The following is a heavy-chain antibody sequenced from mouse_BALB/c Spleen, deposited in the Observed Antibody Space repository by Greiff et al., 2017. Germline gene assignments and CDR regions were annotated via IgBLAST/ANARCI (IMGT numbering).Heavy chain of an antibody. CDR1: GFTFSSFG. Sequence: EVHLVESGGGLVQPGGSRKLSCAASGFTFSSFGMHWVRQAPEKGLEWVAYISSGSSTIYYADTVKGRYTISRDNPKNTLFLQMTSLRSEDTAMYYCARSWDGAMDYWGQGTTVTVSS. CDR2: ISSGSSTI. J-gene: IGHJ4*01. CDR3: ARSWDGAMDY. D-gene: IGHD4-1*01. V-gene: IGHV5-17*02.